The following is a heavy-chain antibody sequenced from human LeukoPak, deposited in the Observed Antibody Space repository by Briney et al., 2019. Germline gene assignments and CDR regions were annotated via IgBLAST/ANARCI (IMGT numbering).Heavy chain of an antibody. Sequence: SETLSLTCTVSNGSITSGSFYWTWIRQPAGKGLEWIGNIYTSGSTNSNPSLKSRVTISVDTSKNQFSPGLSSVTAADTAVYYCARLWLPHWFDPWGQGTLVTVSS. CDR3: ARLWLPHWFDP. D-gene: IGHD5-12*01. CDR2: IYTSGST. V-gene: IGHV4-61*09. J-gene: IGHJ5*02. CDR1: NGSITSGSFY.